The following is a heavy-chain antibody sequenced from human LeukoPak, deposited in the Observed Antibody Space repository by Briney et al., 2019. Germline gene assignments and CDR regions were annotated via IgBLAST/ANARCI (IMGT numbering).Heavy chain of an antibody. D-gene: IGHD6-19*01. J-gene: IGHJ4*02. CDR2: ISYDGSNK. CDR3: ARERVSGTGFDY. CDR1: GFTFSSYA. V-gene: IGHV3-30*04. Sequence: GGSLRLSCAASGFTFSSYAMHWVRQAPGKGLEWVAAISYDGSNKYSADSVKGRFTISRDNSKNTLYLQMNSLRADDTAIYYCARERVSGTGFDYWGQGTLVTVSS.